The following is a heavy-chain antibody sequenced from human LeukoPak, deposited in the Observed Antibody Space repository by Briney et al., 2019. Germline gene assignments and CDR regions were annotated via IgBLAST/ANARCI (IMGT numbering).Heavy chain of an antibody. V-gene: IGHV4-39*07. D-gene: IGHD1-14*01. J-gene: IGHJ5*02. Sequence: SETLSLTCTVSGGSISSSSYYWGWIRQPPGKGLEWIGSIYYSGSTYYNPSLKSRVTISVDTSKNQFSLKLSSVTAADTAVYYCARDGTFPERNWFDPWGQGTLVTVSS. CDR2: IYYSGST. CDR1: GGSISSSSYY. CDR3: ARDGTFPERNWFDP.